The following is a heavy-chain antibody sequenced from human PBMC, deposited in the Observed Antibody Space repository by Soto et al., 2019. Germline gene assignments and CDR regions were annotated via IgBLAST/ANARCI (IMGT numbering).Heavy chain of an antibody. CDR2: ISGKTYAGTA. CDR1: GLTFPFNA. Sequence: GGSRRLCCSTIGLTFPFNAVGWFRQAPRTWAEWVSLISGKTYAGTAEYAASVRGNFIVSREDSKRSAYLQMNSLKTEDKGVYYCSGHGGLSAPWGPGTLVTVYS. D-gene: IGHD6-13*01. J-gene: IGHJ4*02. V-gene: IGHV3-49*03. CDR3: SGHGGLSAP.